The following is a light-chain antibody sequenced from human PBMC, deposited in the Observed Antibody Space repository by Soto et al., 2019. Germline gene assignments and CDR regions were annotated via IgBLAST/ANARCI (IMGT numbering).Light chain of an antibody. CDR1: QSISTW. V-gene: IGKV1-5*03. CDR3: QQYSSFPPYT. Sequence: DIQMTQSPSTLSTSVGERVTITCRASQSISTWLAWYQQKPGKAPRLLIYKASSLEEGVPSRFSGSGSGTEFSLTISSLQADDCATYFCQQYSSFPPYTLGQGTKLQI. CDR2: KAS. J-gene: IGKJ2*01.